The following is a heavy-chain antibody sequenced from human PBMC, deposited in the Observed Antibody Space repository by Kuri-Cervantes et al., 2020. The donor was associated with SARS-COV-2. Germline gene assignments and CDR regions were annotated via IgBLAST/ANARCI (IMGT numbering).Heavy chain of an antibody. CDR2: ISGSGGST. Sequence: GGSLRLSCAASGFTFSSYAMSWVRQAPGKGLEWVSAISGSGGSTYYADSVKGRFTISRDNSKNTLYLQMNSLRAEDTAVYYCAKDGPRGGWSPYYFDYWGQGTLVTVSS. D-gene: IGHD6-19*01. CDR3: AKDGPRGGWSPYYFDY. CDR1: GFTFSSYA. J-gene: IGHJ4*02. V-gene: IGHV3-23*01.